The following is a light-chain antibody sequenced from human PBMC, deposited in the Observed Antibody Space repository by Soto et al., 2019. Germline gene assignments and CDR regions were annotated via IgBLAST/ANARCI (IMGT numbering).Light chain of an antibody. J-gene: IGKJ3*01. V-gene: IGKV3-15*01. Sequence: EIGMTQSPATLSVSPGETATLSCRASQSVMDNLAWYQQKPGQAPRLLIYGASTRVTGIPARFSGSGSGTEFTLTISSLQSEDFAVYYCQHYNSWPPLFGPGTKVDIK. CDR1: QSVMDN. CDR3: QHYNSWPPL. CDR2: GAS.